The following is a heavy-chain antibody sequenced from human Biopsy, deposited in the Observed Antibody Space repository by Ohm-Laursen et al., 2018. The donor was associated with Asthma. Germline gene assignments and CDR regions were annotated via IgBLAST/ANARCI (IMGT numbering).Heavy chain of an antibody. CDR2: INPSFGSI. J-gene: IGHJ3*02. CDR1: GGTLNNYA. Sequence: SVKVSCKASGGTLNNYAINWVRQAPGQSLEWMGGINPSFGSIKYAQKFQDRVTISADVFRNTVHLELSSLRSEDTAVLYCAKDRSYYFYYDMGIWGQGTMVTVSS. V-gene: IGHV1-69*13. D-gene: IGHD3-9*01. CDR3: AKDRSYYFYYDMGI.